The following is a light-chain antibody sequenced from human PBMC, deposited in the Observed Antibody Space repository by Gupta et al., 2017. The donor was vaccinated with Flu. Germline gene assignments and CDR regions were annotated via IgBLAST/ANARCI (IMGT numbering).Light chain of an antibody. CDR2: QNN. CDR1: KLGGKY. V-gene: IGLV3-1*01. Sequence: SYEFSQSPSVSVSPGQTATITCSGDKLGGKYVSWYQQRAGQSPILVVYQNNKRPSGIPERFSGSTSGNTATLTISGTQTLDDADYYCQAWVSTTAVFGGGTRLTVL. CDR3: QAWVSTTAV. J-gene: IGLJ3*02.